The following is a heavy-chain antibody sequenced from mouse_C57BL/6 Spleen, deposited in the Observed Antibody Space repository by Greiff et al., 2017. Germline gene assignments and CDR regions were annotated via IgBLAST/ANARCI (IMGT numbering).Heavy chain of an antibody. V-gene: IGHV1-64*01. Sequence: QVQLQQSGAELVKPGASVKLSCKASGYTFTSYWMHWVKQRPGQGLEWIGMIHPNSGSTNYNEKFKSKATLTVDKSSSTAYMQLSSLTSEDSAVXYCASHITTGAPLDYWGQGTSVTVSS. J-gene: IGHJ4*01. CDR1: GYTFTSYW. CDR2: IHPNSGST. D-gene: IGHD1-1*01. CDR3: ASHITTGAPLDY.